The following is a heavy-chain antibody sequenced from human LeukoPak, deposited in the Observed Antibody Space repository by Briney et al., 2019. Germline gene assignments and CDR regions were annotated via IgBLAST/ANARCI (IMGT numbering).Heavy chain of an antibody. D-gene: IGHD2-2*01. V-gene: IGHV3-7*01. CDR2: IKQDGSEK. CDR3: ARDGCSRTSCYDF. CDR1: GFTFSSSW. J-gene: IGHJ4*02. Sequence: GGSLRLSCAASGFTFSSSWMSWVRQVPGKGLEWVANIKQDGSEKYYVDSVKGRFTISRDNAKDSLYLRMNSLRVEDTAIYYCARDGCSRTSCYDFWGQGTLVTVSS.